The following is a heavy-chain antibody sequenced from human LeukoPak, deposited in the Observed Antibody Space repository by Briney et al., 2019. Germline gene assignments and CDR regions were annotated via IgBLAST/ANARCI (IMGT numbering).Heavy chain of an antibody. CDR2: IDPSDSYT. V-gene: IGHV5-10-1*01. D-gene: IGHD2-15*01. CDR3: ARQNCSGGSCYWKHYYYYGMDV. Sequence: GESLKISCKGSGYSFTSYWISWVRQMPGKGLEWMGRIDPSDSYTNCSPSFQGHVTISADKSISTAYLQWSSLKASDTAMYYCARQNCSGGSCYWKHYYYYGMDVWGKGTTVTVSS. CDR1: GYSFTSYW. J-gene: IGHJ6*04.